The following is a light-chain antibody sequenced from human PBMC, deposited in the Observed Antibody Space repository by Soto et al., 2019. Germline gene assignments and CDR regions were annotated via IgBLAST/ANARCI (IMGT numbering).Light chain of an antibody. CDR2: SNN. CDR3: AAWDDSLNGLYE. CDR1: SSNIGSNT. J-gene: IGLJ1*01. Sequence: QSVLTQPPSASGTPGQRVTISCSGSSSNIGSNTVNWYQQLPGTAPKLLIYSNNQRPSGVPDRFSGSKSGTSASLAISGLQSEDEADYYCAAWDDSLNGLYEFGSGTNVTVL. V-gene: IGLV1-44*01.